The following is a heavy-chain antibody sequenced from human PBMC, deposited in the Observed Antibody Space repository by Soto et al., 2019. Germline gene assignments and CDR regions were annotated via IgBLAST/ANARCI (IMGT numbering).Heavy chain of an antibody. Sequence: EVQLVESGGGLVQPGGSLRLSCAASGFTFSTYWMSWVRQAPGKGLEWVANIKQDGSHKFYVGSVKGRFTMSRDNAKNSLYLQMSSLSAEDTAVYYCARGSSVYDSSGYAFDYWGQGSMVTVSS. CDR1: GFTFSTYW. D-gene: IGHD3-22*01. V-gene: IGHV3-7*01. J-gene: IGHJ4*02. CDR3: ARGSSVYDSSGYAFDY. CDR2: IKQDGSHK.